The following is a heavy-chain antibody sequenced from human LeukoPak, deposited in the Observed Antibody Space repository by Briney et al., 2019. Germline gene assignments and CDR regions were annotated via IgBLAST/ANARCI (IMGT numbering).Heavy chain of an antibody. CDR3: AKEAPNYYGSGSYLYMDV. J-gene: IGHJ6*03. D-gene: IGHD3-10*01. Sequence: SGGSLRLSCAASGFTFSSYGMSWVRQAPGKGLEWVSAISGSGGSTYYADSLKGRFTISKDNSKNTLYLQMNSLRAEDTAVYYCAKEAPNYYGSGSYLYMDVWGKGTTVTISS. V-gene: IGHV3-23*01. CDR2: ISGSGGST. CDR1: GFTFSSYG.